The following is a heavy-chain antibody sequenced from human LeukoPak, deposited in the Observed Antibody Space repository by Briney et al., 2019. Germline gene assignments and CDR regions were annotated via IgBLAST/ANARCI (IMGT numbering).Heavy chain of an antibody. V-gene: IGHV4-30-4*08. J-gene: IGHJ3*02. D-gene: IGHD3-3*01. CDR2: IYYSGST. Sequence: PSETLSLTCTVSGGSISSGDYYWSWIRQPPGKGLEWIGYIYYSGSTYYNPSLKSRVTISVDTSKNQFSLKLSSVTAADTAVYYCASYYDFWSGLAFDIWGQGTMDTVSS. CDR1: GGSISSGDYY. CDR3: ASYYDFWSGLAFDI.